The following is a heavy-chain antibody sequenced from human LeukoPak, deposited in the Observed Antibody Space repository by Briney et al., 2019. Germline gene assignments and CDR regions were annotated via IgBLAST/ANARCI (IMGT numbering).Heavy chain of an antibody. V-gene: IGHV4-4*07. CDR1: GGSISSYY. CDR2: IYTSGST. D-gene: IGHD5-18*01. Sequence: SETLSLTCTVSGGSISSYYWSWIRQPAGKGLEWIGRIYTSGSTNYNPSLKSRVTMSVDTSKNQFSLKLSSVTAADTAVYYCARVFTWDTAMVTAAFDIWGQGTMVTVSS. J-gene: IGHJ3*02. CDR3: ARVFTWDTAMVTAAFDI.